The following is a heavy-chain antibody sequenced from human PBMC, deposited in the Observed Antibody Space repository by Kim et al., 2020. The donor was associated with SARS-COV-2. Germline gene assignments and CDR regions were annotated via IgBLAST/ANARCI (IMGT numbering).Heavy chain of an antibody. V-gene: IGHV3-49*03. CDR2: IRSKAYGGTT. D-gene: IGHD3-22*01. CDR3: TRESEIYYYYDSSGDEALDI. J-gene: IGHJ3*02. CDR1: GFTFGDYA. Sequence: GGPLRLSCTASGFTFGDYAMSWFRQAPGKGLEWVGFIRSKAYGGTTEYAASVKGRFTISRDDSKSTAYLQMNSLKTEDTAVYYCTRESEIYYYYDSSGDEALDIWGQGTMVTVSS.